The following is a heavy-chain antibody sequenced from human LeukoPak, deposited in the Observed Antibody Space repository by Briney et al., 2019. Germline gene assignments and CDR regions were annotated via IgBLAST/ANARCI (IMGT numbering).Heavy chain of an antibody. J-gene: IGHJ4*02. CDR1: GGSISSYY. CDR2: IYYSGST. V-gene: IGHV4-59*08. CDR3: ARMEHGDYVDY. D-gene: IGHD4-17*01. Sequence: KPSETLSLTCTVSGGSISSYYWSWIRQPPGKGLERIGYIYYSGSTYYNPSLKSRVIISVDTSKNQFSLKLSSVTAADTAVYYCARMEHGDYVDYWGQGTLVTVSS.